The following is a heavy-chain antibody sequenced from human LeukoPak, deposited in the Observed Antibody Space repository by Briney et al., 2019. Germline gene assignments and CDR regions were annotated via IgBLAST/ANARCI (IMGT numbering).Heavy chain of an antibody. V-gene: IGHV3-7*01. CDR2: IKQDGSEN. J-gene: IGHJ4*02. CDR1: GFTFSSYW. CDR3: ARDCETHCASDPPDY. D-gene: IGHD2-21*02. Sequence: GGSLRLSCAASGFTFSSYWMSWVRQAPGKGLEWVANIKQDGSENYYVDSVKGRFTISRDNAKNSLYLQMNSLRAEDTAVYYCARDCETHCASDPPDYWGQGTLVTVSS.